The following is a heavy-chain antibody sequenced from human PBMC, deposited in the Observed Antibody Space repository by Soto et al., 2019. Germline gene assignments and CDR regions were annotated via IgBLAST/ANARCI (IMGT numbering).Heavy chain of an antibody. Sequence: QVQLVESGGGVVQPGRSLRLSCAASGFTFSSYGMHWVRQAPGKGLEWVAVISYDGSNKYYADSVKGRFTISRDNSKNTLYLQMNSLRAEDTAVYYCARDQGGHWLGYGMDVWGQGTTVTVSS. CDR2: ISYDGSNK. D-gene: IGHD1-26*01. CDR1: GFTFSSYG. V-gene: IGHV3-30*19. J-gene: IGHJ6*02. CDR3: ARDQGGHWLGYGMDV.